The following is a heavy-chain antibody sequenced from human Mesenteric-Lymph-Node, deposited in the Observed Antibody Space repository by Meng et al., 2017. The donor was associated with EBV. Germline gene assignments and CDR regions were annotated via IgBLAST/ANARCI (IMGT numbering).Heavy chain of an antibody. CDR3: ARVDYTKSLPFDY. CDR2: IDHSGSN. CDR1: GGSFNDYS. J-gene: IGHJ4*02. D-gene: IGHD2-2*02. V-gene: IGHV4-34*01. Sequence: QVQLQQWGAGVLKPSETLSLTCAVYGGSFNDYSWTWIRQPPGKGLEWIGEIDHSGSNNYNPSLKRRVTMAVDTSKNQFSLKLASVTAADAAVYYCARVDYTKSLPFDYWGRGTLVTVSS.